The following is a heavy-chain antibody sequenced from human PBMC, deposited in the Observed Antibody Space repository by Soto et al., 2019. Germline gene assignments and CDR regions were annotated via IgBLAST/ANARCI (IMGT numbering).Heavy chain of an antibody. CDR1: GFTFYKYG. Sequence: QVQLVESGGGVVQPGRSLRLSCAASGFTFYKYGMHWVRQAPGKGLEWVALISHDGSNKYYVDSVKGRFTIARDNSKNTVFLQMNSLRPEDTALYFCAKDDSNRWYNYYAMDVWGQGTTVNVSS. V-gene: IGHV3-30*18. CDR2: ISHDGSNK. J-gene: IGHJ6*02. CDR3: AKDDSNRWYNYYAMDV. D-gene: IGHD3-22*01.